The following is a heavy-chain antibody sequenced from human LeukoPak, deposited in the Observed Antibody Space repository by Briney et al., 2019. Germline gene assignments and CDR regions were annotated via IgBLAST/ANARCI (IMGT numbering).Heavy chain of an antibody. D-gene: IGHD6-6*01. CDR1: GGSFSGYY. CDR3: AREGYSSSSYPGVADP. Sequence: SETLSLTCAVYGGSFSGYYWSWIRQPAGKGLEWIGRIYTSGSTNYNPSLKSRVTISVDTSKNQFSLKLSSVTAADTAVYYCAREGYSSSSYPGVADPWGQGTLVTVSS. J-gene: IGHJ5*02. CDR2: IYTSGST. V-gene: IGHV4-4*07.